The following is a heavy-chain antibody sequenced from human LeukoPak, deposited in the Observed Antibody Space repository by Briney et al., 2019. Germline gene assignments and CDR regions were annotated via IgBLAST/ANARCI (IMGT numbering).Heavy chain of an antibody. J-gene: IGHJ3*02. CDR2: ISGSGGTT. CDR3: AKSRSAYPRVDGFDM. V-gene: IGHV3-23*01. Sequence: GGSLRLSCAASGFTFSSYAMSWVRQAPGKGLEWVSAISGSGGTTYNADSVKGRFTISRDNSKSTLYLQMNSLRAEDTALYYCAKSRSAYPRVDGFDMWGQGTMVTVSS. D-gene: IGHD3-3*01. CDR1: GFTFSSYA.